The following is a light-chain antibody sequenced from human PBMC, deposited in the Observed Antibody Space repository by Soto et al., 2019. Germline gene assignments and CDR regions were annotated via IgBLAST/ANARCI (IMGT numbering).Light chain of an antibody. CDR3: QVCERFSDHNVV. Sequence: SYDLPQPPSVSVSPGQTASITCGGDNIGTKSVHWYQQRPGQAPVLVVYDDKKRPSGIPERFSGYNSGNTATLTISRVETGDEADYYCQVCERFSDHNVVLGDGTKVTVL. CDR1: NIGTKS. CDR2: DDK. V-gene: IGLV3-21*02. J-gene: IGLJ1*01.